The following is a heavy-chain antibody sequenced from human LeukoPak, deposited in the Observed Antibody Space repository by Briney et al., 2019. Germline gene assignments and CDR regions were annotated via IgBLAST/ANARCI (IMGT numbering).Heavy chain of an antibody. CDR2: IYYSGST. D-gene: IGHD3-3*01. J-gene: IGHJ5*02. CDR3: ATGRGDS. V-gene: IGHV4-39*01. Sequence: SETLSLTCTVSGCSISSSSYYWVWIRPPPGKGLEWIGSIYYSGSTYYNPALKSRVSISVAASKNQFSVKLSSVTAADTDVYSCATGRGDSWGQGTLVTVSS. CDR1: GCSISSSSYY.